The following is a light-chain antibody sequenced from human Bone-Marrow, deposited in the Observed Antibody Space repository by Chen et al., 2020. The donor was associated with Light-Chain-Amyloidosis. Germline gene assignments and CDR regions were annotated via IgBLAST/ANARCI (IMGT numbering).Light chain of an antibody. V-gene: IGLV2-14*01. CDR3: TLYTITNTLV. CDR2: EVT. CDR1: SSDVGGDHY. Sequence: HSALTHPASVSGSPGQSITISCTGTSSDVGGDHYVSWYQQHPDKAPKLMFYEVTNRPSLFPPRFSGSKADDAASLTCSGLESEDAADYFCTLYTITNTLVFGSGTRVTVL. J-gene: IGLJ1*01.